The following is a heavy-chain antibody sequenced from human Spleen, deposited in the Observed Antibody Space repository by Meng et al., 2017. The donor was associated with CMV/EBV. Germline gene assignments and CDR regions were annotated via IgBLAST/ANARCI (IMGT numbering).Heavy chain of an antibody. CDR3: ARDLGKGGAL. CDR1: GFKFNVYD. J-gene: IGHJ4*02. D-gene: IGHD3-16*01. Sequence: LACLTSGFKFNVYDMHWVRQAPGKGLEWLTFISYAQNNAYYAESVKGRFPISRDNSKNTLYLQMNSLRVEDPAVYFCARDLGKGGALCGQGTLVTVSS. V-gene: IGHV3-30-3*01. CDR2: ISYAQNNA.